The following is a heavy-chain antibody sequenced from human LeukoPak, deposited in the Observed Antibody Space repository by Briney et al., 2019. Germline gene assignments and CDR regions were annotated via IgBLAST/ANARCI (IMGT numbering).Heavy chain of an antibody. J-gene: IGHJ4*02. CDR1: GGSISSFY. V-gene: IGHV4-59*08. Sequence: SETLSLTCTVSGGSISSFYWSWIRQPPGKGLEWIGYIYYSGSTNYNPSLKSRVTISVDTSKNQFSLKLSSVTAADTAVYYCARTYPNDSSSYYAAFDYWGQGTLVTVSS. D-gene: IGHD3-22*01. CDR2: IYYSGST. CDR3: ARTYPNDSSSYYAAFDY.